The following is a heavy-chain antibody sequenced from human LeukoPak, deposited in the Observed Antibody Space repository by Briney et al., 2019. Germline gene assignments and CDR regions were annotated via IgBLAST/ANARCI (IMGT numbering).Heavy chain of an antibody. J-gene: IGHJ4*02. D-gene: IGHD3-16*02. V-gene: IGHV7-4-1*02. CDR1: GYTFTAYT. CDR3: ARAYQRLGELSLPDY. Sequence: ASVKVSCKVSGYTFTAYTMNWVRQAPGQGPEWMGWINPNTGKPMYAQGFTGRFVFSLDTSVSTTYLQISSLKAEDTAVYYCARAYQRLGELSLPDYWGQGTLVTVSS. CDR2: INPNTGKP.